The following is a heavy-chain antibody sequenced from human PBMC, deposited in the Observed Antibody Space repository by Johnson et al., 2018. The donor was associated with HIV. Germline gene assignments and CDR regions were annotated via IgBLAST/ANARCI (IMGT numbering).Heavy chain of an antibody. CDR3: ARDRTRHIVVVILDAFDI. V-gene: IGHV3-48*04. D-gene: IGHD2-21*01. J-gene: IGHJ3*02. CDR1: GFTFNRYA. CDR2: ISTSGATI. Sequence: VQLVESGGGLVQAGGSLRLSCSASGFTFNRYAINWVRQAPGKGLEWLSYISTSGATIYYADSVKGRFTISRDNAKKSLYLQMNSLRAEDTAVYYCARDRTRHIVVVILDAFDIWGQGTMVTVSS.